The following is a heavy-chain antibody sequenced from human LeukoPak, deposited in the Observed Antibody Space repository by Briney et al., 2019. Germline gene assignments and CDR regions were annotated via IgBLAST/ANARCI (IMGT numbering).Heavy chain of an antibody. V-gene: IGHV3-15*07. CDR3: TTYLDYYDSSGYYYFDY. CDR1: GFTFSNAW. Sequence: GGSLGLSCAASGFTFSNAWMNWVRQAPGKGLEWVGRIKSKTDGGTTDYAAPVKGRFTISRDDSKNTLYLQMNSLKTEDTAVYYCTTYLDYYDSSGYYYFDYWGQGTLVTVSS. J-gene: IGHJ4*02. CDR2: IKSKTDGGTT. D-gene: IGHD3-22*01.